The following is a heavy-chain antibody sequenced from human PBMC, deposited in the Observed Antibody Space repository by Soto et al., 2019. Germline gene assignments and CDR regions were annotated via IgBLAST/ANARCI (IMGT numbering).Heavy chain of an antibody. Sequence: SETLSLTCSVSGDSISNSRFYWAWIRQPPGEGLEWIGSIYHTGNAYYNPSLKSRVTISVDTSKNQFSLKLSSVTAADTAVYYCARVKLAAAGTLDAFDIWGQGTMVTVSS. CDR2: IYHTGNA. CDR1: GDSISNSRFY. CDR3: ARVKLAAAGTLDAFDI. D-gene: IGHD6-13*01. V-gene: IGHV4-39*07. J-gene: IGHJ3*02.